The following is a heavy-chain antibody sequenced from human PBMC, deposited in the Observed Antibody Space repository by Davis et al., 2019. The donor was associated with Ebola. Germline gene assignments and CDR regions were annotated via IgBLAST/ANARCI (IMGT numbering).Heavy chain of an antibody. J-gene: IGHJ5*02. CDR2: ISYSGST. Sequence: PSETLSLTCTVSGASVSNPPYYWSWIRQPPGKRLEWIGHISYSGSTIYNPSLTSRVTMSVDTSKQQFSLNLNSVTAADTAVYYCAAGYMTVVTGKWFGPWGQGILVTVSS. CDR3: AAGYMTVVTGKWFGP. V-gene: IGHV4-61*01. CDR1: GASVSNPPYY. D-gene: IGHD5-12*01.